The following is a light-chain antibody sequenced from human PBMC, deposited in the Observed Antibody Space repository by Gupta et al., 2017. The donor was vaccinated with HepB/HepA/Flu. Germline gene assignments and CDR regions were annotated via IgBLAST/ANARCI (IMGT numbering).Light chain of an antibody. CDR1: QSVTSY. J-gene: IGKJ4*01. Sequence: EIVLTQSPATLSLSPGERATLSCRASQSVTSYLAWYQQKPGQAPRLLIYDASNRATGIPARFSGSGSGTDFTLTISSLEPEDLAVDDCQQRSNGPLTFGGGTXVEI. CDR2: DAS. CDR3: QQRSNGPLT. V-gene: IGKV3-11*01.